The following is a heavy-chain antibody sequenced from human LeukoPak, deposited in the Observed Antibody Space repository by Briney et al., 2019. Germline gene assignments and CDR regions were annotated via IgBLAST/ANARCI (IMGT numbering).Heavy chain of an antibody. D-gene: IGHD2-2*01. V-gene: IGHV3-15*01. CDR1: GFTFSIHA. Sequence: GGSLRLSCAASGFTFSIHAMSWVRQAPGKGLEWVGRIKSKTDGETTDYAAPVKGRFTISRDDSKNTLYLQMSSLKTEDTAVYHCTTMTVVPTDYWGQGTLVTVSS. CDR3: TTMTVVPTDY. CDR2: IKSKTDGETT. J-gene: IGHJ4*02.